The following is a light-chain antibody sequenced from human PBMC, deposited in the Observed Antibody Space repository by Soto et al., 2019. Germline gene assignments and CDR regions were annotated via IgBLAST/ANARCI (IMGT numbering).Light chain of an antibody. V-gene: IGLV2-14*01. Sequence: QSALTQPASVTGSPGQSITISCTGTSSDIGDYNYVSWYQQHPGKAPKLMIYDVSNRPSGVSNRFSGSKSGNTASLTISGLHAEVEADYYCSSYTSSSTVVFGGGTKVTVL. J-gene: IGLJ2*01. CDR1: SSDIGDYNY. CDR3: SSYTSSSTVV. CDR2: DVS.